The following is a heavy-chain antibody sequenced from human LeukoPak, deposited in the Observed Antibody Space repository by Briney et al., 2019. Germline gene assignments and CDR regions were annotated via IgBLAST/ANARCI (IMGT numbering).Heavy chain of an antibody. CDR3: AISMGIAAAGTVVRAFDI. D-gene: IGHD6-13*01. CDR2: ISSSSSYI. J-gene: IGHJ3*02. V-gene: IGHV3-21*01. Sequence: GGSLRLSCAASGFTFSSYSMNWVRQAPGKGLEWVSSISSSSSYIYYADSVKGRFTISRDNAKNSLYLQMNSLRAEDTAVYYCAISMGIAAAGTVVRAFDIWGQGTMVTVSS. CDR1: GFTFSSYS.